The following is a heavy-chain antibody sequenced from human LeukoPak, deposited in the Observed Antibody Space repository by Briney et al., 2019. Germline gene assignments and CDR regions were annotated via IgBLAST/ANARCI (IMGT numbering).Heavy chain of an antibody. CDR2: IIPIFGTA. CDR1: GGTFSSYA. CDR3: ARSSIIAAAGPYYFDY. J-gene: IGHJ4*02. Sequence: ASVRVACKASGGTFSSYAISWVRQAPGQGLEWMGGIIPIFGTANYAQKFQGRVTITADKSTSTAYMELSSLRSEDTAVYYCARSSIIAAAGPYYFDYWGQGTLVTVSS. D-gene: IGHD6-13*01. V-gene: IGHV1-69*06.